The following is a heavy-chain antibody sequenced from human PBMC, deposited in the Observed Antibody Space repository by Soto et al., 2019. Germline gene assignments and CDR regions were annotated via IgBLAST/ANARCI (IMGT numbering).Heavy chain of an antibody. CDR3: ARDQGDAGAFDYCGMDV. Sequence: EVQLVESGGGLIQPGGSLRLSCAASGFTVSSNYMSWVRQAPGKGLEWVSVIYSGGSTYYADSVKGRFTIPRDNSKNTLNLQMNGPRAEDTAADYCARDQGDAGAFDYCGMDVWGQGTTVTVSS. CDR1: GFTVSSNY. CDR2: IYSGGST. V-gene: IGHV3-53*01. J-gene: IGHJ6*02. D-gene: IGHD3-16*01.